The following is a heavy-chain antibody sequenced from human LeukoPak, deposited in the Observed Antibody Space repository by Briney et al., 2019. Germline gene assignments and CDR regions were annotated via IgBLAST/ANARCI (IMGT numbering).Heavy chain of an antibody. J-gene: IGHJ3*02. CDR3: AFSLGATGAFDI. V-gene: IGHV1-8*01. Sequence: ASVKVSCKASGYTFTSYDINWVRQATGQGLEWMGWMNPNSGNTGYAQKFQGRVTMTRNTSISTAYMELSSLRSEDTAVYYCAFSLGATGAFDIWGQGTMVTVSS. CDR1: GYTFTSYD. D-gene: IGHD1-26*01. CDR2: MNPNSGNT.